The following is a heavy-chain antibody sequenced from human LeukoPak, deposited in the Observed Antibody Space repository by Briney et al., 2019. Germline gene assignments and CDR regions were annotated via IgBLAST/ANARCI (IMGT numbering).Heavy chain of an antibody. J-gene: IGHJ6*02. CDR2: ISSSSSYI. D-gene: IGHD2-15*01. V-gene: IGHV3-21*01. CDR1: GFTFSSYS. CDR3: AKWGYCSGGSCSGMDV. Sequence: GGSLRLSCAASGFTFSSYSMNWVRQAPGKGLEWVSSISSSSSYIYYADSVKGRFTISRDKAKNSLYLQMNSLRAEDTAVYYCAKWGYCSGGSCSGMDVWGQGTTVTVSS.